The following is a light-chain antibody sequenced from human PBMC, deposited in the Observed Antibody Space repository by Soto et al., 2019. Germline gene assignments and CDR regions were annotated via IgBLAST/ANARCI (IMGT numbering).Light chain of an antibody. J-gene: IGKJ1*01. CDR3: QQRSNWPGT. Sequence: EIELTQSPATLSLSPGERATLSCRATQSVRSSLAWYLQQPGQAPRLLIYDASKRATGIPARFSGSGSGTDFTLTISSLEPKDFAVYYCQQRSNWPGTFGQGTKVEIK. CDR2: DAS. CDR1: QSVRSS. V-gene: IGKV3-11*01.